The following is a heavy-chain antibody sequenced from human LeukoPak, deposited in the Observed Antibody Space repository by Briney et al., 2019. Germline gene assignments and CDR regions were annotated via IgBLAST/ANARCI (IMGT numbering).Heavy chain of an antibody. Sequence: GGSLRLSCAASGFTFSSYAMSWVRQAPGKGLAWVSAISGSGGGTCYADSVKGRFTISRDNSKNTLYLQMNSLRAEDTAVYYCAKTVARGVIKYYFDYWGQGTLVTVSS. D-gene: IGHD3-10*01. J-gene: IGHJ4*02. V-gene: IGHV3-23*01. CDR3: AKTVARGVIKYYFDY. CDR2: ISGSGGGT. CDR1: GFTFSSYA.